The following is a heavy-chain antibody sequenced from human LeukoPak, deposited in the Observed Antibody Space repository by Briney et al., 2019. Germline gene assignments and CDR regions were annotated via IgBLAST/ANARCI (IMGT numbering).Heavy chain of an antibody. CDR1: EFTFSSYW. J-gene: IGHJ4*02. CDR2: IKQDGSEK. Sequence: GGSLRLSCAASEFTFSSYWMSWVRQAPGKGLEWVANIKQDGSEKYYVDSVKGRFTISRDNAKNSLYLQMNSLRAEDTAVYYCAREERIVGATTIDYWGQGTLVTVSS. D-gene: IGHD1-26*01. V-gene: IGHV3-7*01. CDR3: AREERIVGATTIDY.